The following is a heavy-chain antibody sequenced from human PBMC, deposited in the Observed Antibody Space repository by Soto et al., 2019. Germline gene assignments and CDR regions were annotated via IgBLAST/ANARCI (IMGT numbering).Heavy chain of an antibody. CDR3: ARVGRHVDTAMAAYYYGMDV. CDR2: IIPIFGTA. D-gene: IGHD5-18*01. J-gene: IGHJ6*02. V-gene: IGHV1-69*06. Sequence: ASVKVSCKASGGTFSSYAISWVRQAPGQGLEWMGGIIPIFGTANYAQKFQGRVTITADKSTSTAYMELSSLRSEDTAVYYCARVGRHVDTAMAAYYYGMDVWGQGTTVTV. CDR1: GGTFSSYA.